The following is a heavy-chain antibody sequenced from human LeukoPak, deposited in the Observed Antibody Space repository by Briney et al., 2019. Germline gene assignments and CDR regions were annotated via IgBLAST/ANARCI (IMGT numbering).Heavy chain of an antibody. CDR1: GFTFSSYW. V-gene: IGHV3-74*01. CDR2: INTDGSTI. Sequence: GGSLRLSCAPSGFTFSSYWMHWVRQAPGKGLVWVSRINTDGSTITHADSVKGRFTISRDNAKNTLYLQMNSLRAEDTAVYFCARDLESGSYEHYFDYWGQGTLVTVTS. D-gene: IGHD1-26*01. CDR3: ARDLESGSYEHYFDY. J-gene: IGHJ4*02.